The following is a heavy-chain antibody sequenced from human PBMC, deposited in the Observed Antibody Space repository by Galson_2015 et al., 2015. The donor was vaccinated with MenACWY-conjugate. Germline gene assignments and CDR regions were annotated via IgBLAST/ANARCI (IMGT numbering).Heavy chain of an antibody. D-gene: IGHD3-22*01. V-gene: IGHV4-4*02. CDR1: GASISSSNW. Sequence: ETLSLTCVVSGASISSSNWWSWVRQPPGKGLEWIGEIYHNGNTNYNPSLKSRVTISVDKSKNQFSLKLRFVTAADTAMYYCARHNHDSSGEKYYFDHWGQGALVTVSS. J-gene: IGHJ4*02. CDR3: ARHNHDSSGEKYYFDH. CDR2: IYHNGNT.